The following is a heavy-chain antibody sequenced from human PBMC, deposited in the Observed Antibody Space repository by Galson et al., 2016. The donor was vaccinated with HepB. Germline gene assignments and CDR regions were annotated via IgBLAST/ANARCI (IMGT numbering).Heavy chain of an antibody. CDR3: AKDVGSWYLLLPHYFDY. Sequence: SLRLSCAASGFSLSTYGVHWVRQAPGKGLEWVAGISYDGSKKYQADSVKGRFTISRDNSKNTVYLQMNSLRAEDTAVYYCAKDVGSWYLLLPHYFDYWGQGTLVTVSS. CDR2: ISYDGSKK. CDR1: GFSLSTYG. V-gene: IGHV3-30*18. D-gene: IGHD2-15*01. J-gene: IGHJ4*02.